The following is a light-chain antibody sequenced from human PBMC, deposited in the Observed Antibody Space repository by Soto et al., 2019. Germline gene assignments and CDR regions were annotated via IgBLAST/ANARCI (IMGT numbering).Light chain of an antibody. CDR1: SSDVGGYNS. Sequence: QSVLTQPASVSGSPGLSIAISCTGTSSDVGGYNSVSWYQQHPGKAPKLVIYDVTSRPSGVSNRFSGSKSGNTASLTISGLQAEDEGDYYCSSYRTGGPYVFGTGTKLTVL. J-gene: IGLJ1*01. V-gene: IGLV2-14*01. CDR3: SSYRTGGPYV. CDR2: DVT.